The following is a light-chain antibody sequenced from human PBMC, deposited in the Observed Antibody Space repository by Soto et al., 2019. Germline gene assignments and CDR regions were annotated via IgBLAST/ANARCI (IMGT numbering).Light chain of an antibody. CDR1: QSVSSSY. CDR2: GAS. Sequence: EIVLTQSAGTLSLSPGERATRSCRASQSVSSSYLAWYQQKPGQAPRLLIYGASSRATGIPDRFSGSGSVTDFTLTISRLEPEDFAVYYCQQYGSSPTFGQGTKADIK. J-gene: IGKJ1*01. V-gene: IGKV3-20*01. CDR3: QQYGSSPT.